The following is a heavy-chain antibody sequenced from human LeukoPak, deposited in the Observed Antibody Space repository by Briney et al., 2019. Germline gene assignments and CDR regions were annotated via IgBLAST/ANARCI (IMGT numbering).Heavy chain of an antibody. D-gene: IGHD2-2*01. J-gene: IGHJ5*02. CDR1: GFTFSSYA. V-gene: IGHV3-64*04. CDR2: ISSNGGST. CDR3: ARGATRGRFDP. Sequence: GGSLRLSCSASGFTFSSYAMHWVRQAPGKGLEYVSAISSNGGSTYYADSVKDRFTVSRDNSKNTLYLQMNSLRTEDTAVYYCARGATRGRFDPWGQGTLVTVSS.